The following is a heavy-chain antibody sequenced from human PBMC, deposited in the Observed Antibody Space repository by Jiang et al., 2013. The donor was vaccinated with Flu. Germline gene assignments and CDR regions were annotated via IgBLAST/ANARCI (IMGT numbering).Heavy chain of an antibody. CDR1: GGSIISSANYY. CDR3: ARSGSTPFDY. D-gene: IGHD5-12*01. J-gene: IGHJ4*02. Sequence: GLVKPSQTLSLTCSVSGGSIISSANYYWSWIRQPAGKGLEWIGRLSTSGSTSYNPSLKSRVTISVDMSKSHFSLKVKSVTAADTGVYFCARSGSTPFDYWGQGTLVTVSS. CDR2: LSTSGST. V-gene: IGHV4-61*02.